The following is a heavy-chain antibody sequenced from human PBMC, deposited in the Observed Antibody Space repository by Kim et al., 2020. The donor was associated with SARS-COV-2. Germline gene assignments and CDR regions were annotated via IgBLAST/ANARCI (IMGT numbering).Heavy chain of an antibody. J-gene: IGHJ6*03. D-gene: IGHD3-3*01. CDR3: VWSGYYVYYYYYMDV. V-gene: IGHV3-30*03. CDR2: ISYDGSNK. Sequence: GGSLRLSCAASGFTFSSYGMHWVRQAPGKGLEWVAVISYDGSNKYYADSVKGRFTISRDNSKNTLYLQMNSLRAEDTAVYYCVWSGYYVYYYYYMDVWGKGTTVTVSS. CDR1: GFTFSSYG.